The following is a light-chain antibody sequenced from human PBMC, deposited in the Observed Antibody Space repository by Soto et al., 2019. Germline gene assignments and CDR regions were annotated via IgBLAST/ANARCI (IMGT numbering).Light chain of an antibody. CDR1: QSVSSN. Sequence: EIVMTQSPATLSVSPWERATLSCRASQSVSSNLAWYQQKPGQAPRLLIYGASTRATGIPARFSGSGSGTEFTLTISSLQSEDFAVYYFQQYNNWPGTFGQGTKVEIK. CDR3: QQYNNWPGT. J-gene: IGKJ1*01. CDR2: GAS. V-gene: IGKV3-15*01.